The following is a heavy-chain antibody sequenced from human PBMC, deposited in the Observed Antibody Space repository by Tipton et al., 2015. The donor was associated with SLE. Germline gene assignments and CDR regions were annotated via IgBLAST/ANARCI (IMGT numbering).Heavy chain of an antibody. V-gene: IGHV3-30*03. CDR2: ISYDGSNK. J-gene: IGHJ6*03. CDR1: GFTFSSYS. Sequence: SLRLSCAASGFTFSSYSMNWVRQAPGKGLEWVAVISYDGSNKYYADSVKGRFTISRDNSKNTLYLQMNSLRAEDTAVYYCARGTASGSYSYYYYMDVWGKGTTVTVSS. D-gene: IGHD1-26*01. CDR3: ARGTASGSYSYYYYMDV.